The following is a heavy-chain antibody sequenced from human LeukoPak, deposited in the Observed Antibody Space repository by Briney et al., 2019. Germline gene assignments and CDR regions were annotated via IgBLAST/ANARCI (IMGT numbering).Heavy chain of an antibody. D-gene: IGHD3-10*01. Sequence: GGSLRLSCAASGFTFSNAWMSWVRQAPGKGLEWVGRIKGKTDGGTTDYAAPVKGRFTISRDDSKNTLYLQMNSLKTEDTAVYYCTTVAGLLWFGELSFDYWGQGTLVTVSS. J-gene: IGHJ4*02. V-gene: IGHV3-15*01. CDR2: IKGKTDGGTT. CDR1: GFTFSNAW. CDR3: TTVAGLLWFGELSFDY.